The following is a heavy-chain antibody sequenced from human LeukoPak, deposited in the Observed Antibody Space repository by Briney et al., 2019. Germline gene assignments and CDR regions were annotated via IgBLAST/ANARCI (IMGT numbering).Heavy chain of an antibody. CDR2: IYYSGST. CDR1: GGSISSSSYY. CDR3: ARGGSGSSAANDY. Sequence: PSETLSLTCTVSGGSISSSSYYWGWIRQPPGKGLEWIGRIYYSGSTYYNPSLKSRVTISVDTSKNQFSLKLSSVTAADTAVYYCARGGSGSSAANDYWGQGTMVTVSS. V-gene: IGHV4-39*07. J-gene: IGHJ4*02. D-gene: IGHD3-10*01.